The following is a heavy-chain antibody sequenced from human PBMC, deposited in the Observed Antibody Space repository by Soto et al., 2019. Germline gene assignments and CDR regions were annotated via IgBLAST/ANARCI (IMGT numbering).Heavy chain of an antibody. Sequence: VQLVETGGGVIQRGGSLRLSCNASGFTVSSSYMSWVRQAPGMGLEWVAVIESGGSTHYADSVKGRFTISRDNSKNTLYLQMNSLQVEDTAIYYCAKHLEYTPSDGMDVWGQGTTVTVSS. J-gene: IGHJ6*02. CDR2: IESGGST. CDR3: AKHLEYTPSDGMDV. CDR1: GFTVSSSY. V-gene: IGHV3-53*05. D-gene: IGHD2-2*02.